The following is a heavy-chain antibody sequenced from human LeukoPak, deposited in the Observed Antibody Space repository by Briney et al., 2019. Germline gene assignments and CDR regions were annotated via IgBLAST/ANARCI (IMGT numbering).Heavy chain of an antibody. V-gene: IGHV3-23*01. CDR1: GFTFSSYA. CDR2: ISGSGGST. CDR3: AKGRLPPNYYGMDV. D-gene: IGHD1-1*01. J-gene: IGHJ6*02. Sequence: PGGSLRLSCAASGFTFSSYAMSWVRQAPGKGLEWVSAISGSGGSTYYADSVKGRFTISRDNSKNTLYLQMNSLRAEDTAVYYCAKGRLPPNYYGMDVWGQGTTVTVSS.